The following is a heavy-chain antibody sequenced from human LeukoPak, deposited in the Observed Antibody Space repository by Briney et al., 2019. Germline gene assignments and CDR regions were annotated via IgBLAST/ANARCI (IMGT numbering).Heavy chain of an antibody. CDR3: ARDRHYYDSSGYFPAFAY. J-gene: IGHJ4*02. V-gene: IGHV4-4*08. CDR2: IYKSGST. D-gene: IGHD3-22*01. Sequence: SETLSLTCTVSGGSISGNAWSWIRQTPEKGLEWIGYIYKSGSTKYNPSLKGRVTISPDTSKNQFSLKLRSVAAADTAVYYCARDRHYYDSSGYFPAFAYWGQGTLVTVSS. CDR1: GGSISGNA.